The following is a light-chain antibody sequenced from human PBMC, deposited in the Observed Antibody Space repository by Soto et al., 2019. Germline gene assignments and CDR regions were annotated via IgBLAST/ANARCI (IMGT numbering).Light chain of an antibody. J-gene: IGLJ2*01. CDR2: VNR. CDR3: QSYDSSLSGVL. Sequence: QSVLTQPPSVSGAPGQRVTISCTGSSSNIGAGYDVHWYQQVPGTAPKLLIYVNRNRPSGVPDRFSGSKSGTSASLAITGLQAEDEADYYCQSYDSSLSGVLFGGGTKLTVL. CDR1: SSNIGAGYD. V-gene: IGLV1-40*01.